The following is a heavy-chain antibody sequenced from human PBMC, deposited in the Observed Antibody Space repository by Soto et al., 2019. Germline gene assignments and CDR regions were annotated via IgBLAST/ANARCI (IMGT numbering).Heavy chain of an antibody. CDR3: ARVYGLNRHGGSDL. D-gene: IGHD2-21*01. CDR2: ISTNNGDT. J-gene: IGHJ5*02. CDR1: GYTFTTYG. Sequence: QVQLVQSGAEVKKPGASVMVSCKASGYTFTTYGISWVRQAPGQGLEWMGWISTNNGDTVYAQKFQGRLTMTKDTSNNAAYMERRSLTSDYTAVYVFARVYGLNRHGGSDLWGQGTMVTVSS. V-gene: IGHV1-18*01.